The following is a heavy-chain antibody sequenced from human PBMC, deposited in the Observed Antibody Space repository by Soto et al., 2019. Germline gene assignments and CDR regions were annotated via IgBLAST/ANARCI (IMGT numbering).Heavy chain of an antibody. CDR2: INHSGST. Sequence: SETLSLTCAVYGGSFSGYYWSWIRQPPGKGLEWIGEINHSGSTNYNPSLKSRVTISVDTSKNQFSLKLSSVTAADTAVYYCGTPPRRWLGLRYYYGMDVWAQGTRFTVS. CDR3: GTPPRRWLGLRYYYGMDV. J-gene: IGHJ6*02. CDR1: GGSFSGYY. V-gene: IGHV4-34*01. D-gene: IGHD5-12*01.